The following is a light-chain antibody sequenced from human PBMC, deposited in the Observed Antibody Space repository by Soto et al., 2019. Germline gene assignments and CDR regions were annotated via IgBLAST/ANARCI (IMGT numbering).Light chain of an antibody. Sequence: ELVLTQSPGTLSLSPGERATLSCRASESIASSYLGWYQQKPGQAPRLLIYGASSRATGIPDRFSGSGSGTDFTLTITRLEPEDFAVYCCQHYGTSPFTFGPGTKVEIK. V-gene: IGKV3-20*01. CDR3: QHYGTSPFT. CDR1: ESIASSY. J-gene: IGKJ3*01. CDR2: GAS.